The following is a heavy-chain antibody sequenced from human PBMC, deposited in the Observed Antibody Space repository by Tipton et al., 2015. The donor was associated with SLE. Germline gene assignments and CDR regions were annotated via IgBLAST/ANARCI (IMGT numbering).Heavy chain of an antibody. V-gene: IGHV5-51*01. CDR2: IYPGDSDT. J-gene: IGHJ4*02. D-gene: IGHD3-10*01. Sequence: QLVQSGAEVKKPGESLKISCKASGYSFSDYWIAWVRQMPGKGLEWMGIIYPGDSDTRYSPSFQGQVTISADKYTSTAYLQWSSLKASEIAMYYCARHLSGYYGPSFDYWGQGTLVTVSS. CDR1: GYSFSDYW. CDR3: ARHLSGYYGPSFDY.